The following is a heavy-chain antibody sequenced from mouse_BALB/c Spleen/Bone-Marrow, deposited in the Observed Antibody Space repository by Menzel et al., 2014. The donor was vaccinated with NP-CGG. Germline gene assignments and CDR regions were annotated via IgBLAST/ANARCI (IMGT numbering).Heavy chain of an antibody. J-gene: IGHJ4*01. CDR3: AGHDYDEGDAMDY. CDR2: ISSGGSYT. CDR1: GFTFSNYG. V-gene: IGHV5-6*01. Sequence: EVQGVESGGDLVKPGGSLKLSCAASGFTFSNYGMSWVRQTPDKRLEWVATISSGGSYTYFPDSVRGRFTISRDNAKNTLYLQMSSLKSEDTAMYYCAGHDYDEGDAMDYWGQGTSVTVSS. D-gene: IGHD2-4*01.